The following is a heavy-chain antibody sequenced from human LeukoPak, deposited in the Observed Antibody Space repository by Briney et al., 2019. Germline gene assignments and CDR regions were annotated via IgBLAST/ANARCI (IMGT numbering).Heavy chain of an antibody. V-gene: IGHV3-11*05. D-gene: IGHD6-19*01. CDR3: ARVRKYSSGWYDASDI. J-gene: IGHJ3*02. CDR1: GFTFSDYY. CDR2: ISSSSSYT. Sequence: GGSLRLSCAASGFTFSDYYMSWIRQAPGKGLEWVSYISSSSSYTNYADSVKGRFTISRDNAKNSLYLQMNSLRAEDTAVYYCARVRKYSSGWYDASDIWGQGTMVTVSS.